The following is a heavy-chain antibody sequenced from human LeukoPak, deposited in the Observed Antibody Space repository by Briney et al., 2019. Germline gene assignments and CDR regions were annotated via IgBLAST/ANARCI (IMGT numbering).Heavy chain of an antibody. Sequence: PGGSLRLSCAASGFTFSSYAMSWVRQAPGKGLEWVANIEQDGSEKYYVDSVKGRFTISRDNAKNSLYLQMNSLRAEDTAVYYCAKATTEQWLVLDYWGQGTLVTVSS. J-gene: IGHJ4*02. D-gene: IGHD6-19*01. CDR3: AKATTEQWLVLDY. CDR2: IEQDGSEK. V-gene: IGHV3-7*01. CDR1: GFTFSSYA.